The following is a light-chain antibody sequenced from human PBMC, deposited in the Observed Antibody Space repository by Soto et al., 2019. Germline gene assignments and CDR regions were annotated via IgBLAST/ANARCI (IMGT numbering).Light chain of an antibody. V-gene: IGLV2-14*01. CDR1: SSDVGGYNY. CDR2: EVS. J-gene: IGLJ2*01. CDR3: SSYTSSSTPVV. Sequence: QSALTQPASESGSPGQSITISCTGTSSDVGGYNYVSWYQQHPGKAPKLMIYEVSNRPSGVSNRFSGSKSGNTASLTISGLQAEDEADYYCSSYTSSSTPVVFGGGIKLTVL.